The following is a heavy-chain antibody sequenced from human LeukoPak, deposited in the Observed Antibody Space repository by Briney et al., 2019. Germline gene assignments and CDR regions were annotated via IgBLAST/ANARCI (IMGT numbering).Heavy chain of an antibody. J-gene: IGHJ4*02. CDR1: VYTFTSYG. V-gene: IGHV1-18*01. D-gene: IGHD3-16*01. CDR3: ARDHGGDDY. CDR2: ISAYNGNT. Sequence: GASVKVSRKASVYTFTSYGISWVRQAPGQGLEWMGGISAYNGNTNYAKKLQGRVTMTTDTSTSTAYMELRSVRSDETAVYYCARDHGGDDYWGQGTLVTVSS.